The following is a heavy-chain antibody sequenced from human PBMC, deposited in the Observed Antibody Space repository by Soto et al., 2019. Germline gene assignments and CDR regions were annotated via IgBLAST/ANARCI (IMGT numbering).Heavy chain of an antibody. CDR3: ARAHGPATVPTEAFDI. V-gene: IGHV4-34*01. CDR1: GGSFSGYY. J-gene: IGHJ3*02. CDR2: INHSGST. D-gene: IGHD4-17*01. Sequence: SETLSLTCAVYGGSFSGYYWSWIRQPPGKGLEWIGEINHSGSTNYNPSLKSRVTISVDTSKNQFSLKLSSVTAADTAVYYCARAHGPATVPTEAFDIWGQGTMVTLSS.